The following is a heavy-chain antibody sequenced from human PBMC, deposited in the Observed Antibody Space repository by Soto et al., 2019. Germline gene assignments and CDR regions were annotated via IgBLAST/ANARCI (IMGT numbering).Heavy chain of an antibody. CDR2: IWYDGSNK. V-gene: IGHV3-33*01. Sequence: QVQLVESGGGVVQPGRSLRLSCAASGFTFSSYGMHWVRQAPGKGLEWVAVIWYDGSNKYYADSVKGRFTISRDNSKNTLYLKMNSLRAEDTAVYYCARGMYTIDYWGQGTLVTVSS. D-gene: IGHD1-1*01. CDR3: ARGMYTIDY. J-gene: IGHJ4*02. CDR1: GFTFSSYG.